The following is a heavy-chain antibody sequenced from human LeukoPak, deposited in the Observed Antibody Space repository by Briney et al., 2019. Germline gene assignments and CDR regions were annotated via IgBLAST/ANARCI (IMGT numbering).Heavy chain of an antibody. CDR3: ARVMGYYYDSSGPADV. CDR2: ISAYNGNT. CDR1: GYIFTSYG. Sequence: ASVKVSCKASGYIFTSYGISWVRQAPGQGLEWMGWISAYNGNTNYAQKLQGRVTMTTDTSTSTAYMELRSLRSDDTAVYYCARVMGYYYDSSGPADVWGQGTTVTVSS. D-gene: IGHD3-22*01. J-gene: IGHJ6*02. V-gene: IGHV1-18*01.